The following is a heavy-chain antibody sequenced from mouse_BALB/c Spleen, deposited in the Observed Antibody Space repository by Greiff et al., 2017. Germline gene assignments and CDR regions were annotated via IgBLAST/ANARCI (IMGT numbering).Heavy chain of an antibody. V-gene: IGHV3-2*02. CDR2: ISYSGST. CDR1: GYSITSDYA. J-gene: IGHJ4*01. CDR3: ANAPGAMDY. Sequence: EVKLQESGPGLVKPSQSLSLTCTVTGYSITSDYAWNWIRQFPGNKLEWMGYISYSGSTSYNPSLKSRISITRDTSKNQFFLQLNSVTTEDTATYYCANAPGAMDYWGQGTSVTVSS.